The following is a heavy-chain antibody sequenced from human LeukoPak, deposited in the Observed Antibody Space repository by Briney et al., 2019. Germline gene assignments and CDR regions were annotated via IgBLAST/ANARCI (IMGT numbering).Heavy chain of an antibody. CDR1: GRSISSGGYS. CDR2: IYHSGST. V-gene: IGHV4-30-2*01. Sequence: PSETLSLTCAVSGRSISSGGYSWSWIRQPPGKGLEWIGYIYHSGSTYYNPSLKSRVTISVDRSKNQFSLKLSSVTAADTAVYYCARGGYYYDSSGYYPHWFDPWGQGTLVTVSS. CDR3: ARGGYYYDSSGYYPHWFDP. D-gene: IGHD3-22*01. J-gene: IGHJ5*02.